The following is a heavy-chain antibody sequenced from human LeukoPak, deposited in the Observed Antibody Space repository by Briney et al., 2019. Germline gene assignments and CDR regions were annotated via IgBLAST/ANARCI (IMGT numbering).Heavy chain of an antibody. D-gene: IGHD3-22*01. V-gene: IGHV1-2*02. CDR3: ARVSRITMIVVVVQAFDI. Sequence: ASVKVSCKASGYTFTGYYMHWVRQAPGQGLEWMGWINPNSGGTNYAQKFQGRVTMTRDTSISTAYMELSRLRSDDTAVYYCARVSRITMIVVVVQAFDIWGRGTMVTVSS. J-gene: IGHJ3*02. CDR1: GYTFTGYY. CDR2: INPNSGGT.